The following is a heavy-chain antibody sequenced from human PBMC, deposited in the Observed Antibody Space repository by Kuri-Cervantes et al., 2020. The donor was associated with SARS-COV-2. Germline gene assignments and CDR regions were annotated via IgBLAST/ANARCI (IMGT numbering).Heavy chain of an antibody. D-gene: IGHD5-24*01. CDR1: GGSISSSDYY. Sequence: SETLSLTCTVSGGSISSSDYYWSWIRQPPGKGLEWIGYIYYSGSTYYNPSLKSRVTISVDTSKNQFSLKLSSVTAADTAVYYCARERGDGYNRDAFDIWGQGTMVTVSS. CDR3: ARERGDGYNRDAFDI. CDR2: IYYSGST. J-gene: IGHJ3*02. V-gene: IGHV4-30-4*01.